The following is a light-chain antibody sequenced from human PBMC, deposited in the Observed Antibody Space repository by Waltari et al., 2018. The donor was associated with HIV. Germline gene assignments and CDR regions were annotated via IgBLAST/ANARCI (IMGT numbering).Light chain of an antibody. Sequence: DIQMTQSPSTLSTSVGDRLTITCRASQSIDTWLAWYQQKSGKAPKLLVYKASSLESGVPSRFSGSGSWTEFTLTISSLQPDDIATYYCQHYNTSSPWTFGQGTRVDI. J-gene: IGKJ1*01. CDR3: QHYNTSSPWT. CDR2: KAS. V-gene: IGKV1-5*03. CDR1: QSIDTW.